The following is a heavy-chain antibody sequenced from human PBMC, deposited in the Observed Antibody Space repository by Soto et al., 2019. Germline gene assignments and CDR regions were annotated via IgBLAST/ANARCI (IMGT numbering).Heavy chain of an antibody. V-gene: IGHV4-34*01. CDR1: GGSFSGYY. Sequence: SETLSLTCAVYGGSFSGYYWSWIRQPPGKGLEWIGEINHSGSTNYNPSLKSRVTISVDTSKNQFSLKLSSVTAADTAVYYCARTGHYDFWSGYYSCWFDPWGQGTLVT. CDR2: INHSGST. CDR3: ARTGHYDFWSGYYSCWFDP. D-gene: IGHD3-3*01. J-gene: IGHJ5*02.